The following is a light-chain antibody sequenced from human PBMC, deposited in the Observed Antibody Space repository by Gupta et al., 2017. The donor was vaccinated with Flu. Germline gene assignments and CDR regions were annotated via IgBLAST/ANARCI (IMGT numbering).Light chain of an antibody. CDR3: QSADNSGTYVV. Sequence: SYELTQPPSVSVSPGQTPTITCSGNTLSTQYTYWYQQKPGQAPVLVIFKDTERPSGIPERFSGSNSGTTVTLTISGVQAEDEAAYYCQSADNSGTYVVFGGGTKLTV. CDR1: TLSTQY. V-gene: IGLV3-25*03. CDR2: KDT. J-gene: IGLJ3*02.